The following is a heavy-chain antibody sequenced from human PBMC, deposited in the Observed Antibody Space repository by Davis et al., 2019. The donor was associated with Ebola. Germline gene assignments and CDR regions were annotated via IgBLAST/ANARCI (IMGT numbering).Heavy chain of an antibody. CDR1: GFTFSSYG. V-gene: IGHV3-33*01. J-gene: IGHJ4*02. Sequence: GESLKISCAASGFTFSSYGMHWVRQAPGKGLEWVAVIWYDGSNKHYADSVKGRFTMSRDNSKNTLYLQMNSLRAEDTAVYYCAGSPSAAAFPFDYWGQGTLVTVSS. D-gene: IGHD6-13*01. CDR2: IWYDGSNK. CDR3: AGSPSAAAFPFDY.